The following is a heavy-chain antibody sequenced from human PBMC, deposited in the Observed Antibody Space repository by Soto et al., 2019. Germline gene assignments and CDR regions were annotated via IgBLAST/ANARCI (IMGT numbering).Heavy chain of an antibody. CDR1: GGSISSYY. D-gene: IGHD6-19*01. Sequence: SETLSLTCTVSGGSISSYYWSWIRQPPGKGLEWIGEISHSGSTNYNPSLKSRVTISADTSKNQFSLNLTSVTAADTAVYYCARGQWLDPNWGQGTLVTVSS. V-gene: IGHV4-59*12. J-gene: IGHJ4*02. CDR2: ISHSGST. CDR3: ARGQWLDPN.